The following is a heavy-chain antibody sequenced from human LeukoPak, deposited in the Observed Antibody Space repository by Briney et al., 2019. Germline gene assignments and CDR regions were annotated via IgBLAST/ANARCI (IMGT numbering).Heavy chain of an antibody. CDR3: ARPNLYSTSLDAFDI. D-gene: IGHD2-8*01. Sequence: GGSLRLSCAASGFSFSDNYMSWIRQAPGKGLEWVSVMYSGGFTYYADSVKGRFTISRDNAKNSLYLQVNSLRAEGTAVYYCARPNLYSTSLDAFDIWGQGTMVTVSS. CDR1: GFSFSDNY. J-gene: IGHJ3*02. CDR2: MYSGGFT. V-gene: IGHV3-66*01.